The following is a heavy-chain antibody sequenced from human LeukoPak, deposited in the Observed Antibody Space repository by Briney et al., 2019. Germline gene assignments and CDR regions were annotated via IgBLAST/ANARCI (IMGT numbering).Heavy chain of an antibody. CDR3: ARLEYYGSGNYYKFDY. CDR2: IYHSGST. J-gene: IGHJ4*02. Sequence: SETLSLTCAVSGYSISSGYYWGWIRQPPGKGLEWIGSIYHSGSTYYNPSLKSRVTISVDTSKNQFSLKLSSVTAADTAVYYCARLEYYGSGNYYKFDYWGQGTPVTVSS. V-gene: IGHV4-38-2*01. CDR1: GYSISSGYY. D-gene: IGHD3-10*01.